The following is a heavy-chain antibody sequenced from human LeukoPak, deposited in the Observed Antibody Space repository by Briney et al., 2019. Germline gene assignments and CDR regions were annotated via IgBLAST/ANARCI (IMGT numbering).Heavy chain of an antibody. J-gene: IGHJ4*02. CDR1: GGSFSDYY. CDR3: ARESSGYYH. CDR2: INHSGST. Sequence: PSETLSLTCAVYGGSFSDYYWSWIRQPPGEGLEWIGEINHSGSTNYNPSLKSRVTISIDTSKNQFSLKLSSVTAADTAVYYCARESSGYYHWGQGTLVTVSS. D-gene: IGHD3-22*01. V-gene: IGHV4-34*01.